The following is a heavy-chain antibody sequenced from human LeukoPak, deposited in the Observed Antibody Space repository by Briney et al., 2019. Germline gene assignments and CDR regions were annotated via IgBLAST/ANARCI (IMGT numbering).Heavy chain of an antibody. CDR1: GFTFSSYG. V-gene: IGHV3-30*19. J-gene: IGHJ6*02. Sequence: GGSLRLSCAASGFTFSSYGMHWVRQAPGKGLEWVVVIWYDGSNKYYADSVKGRFTISRDNSKNTLYLQMNSLRAEDTAVYYCARDRVTGVVISIPLYYYGMDVWGQGTTVTVSS. D-gene: IGHD3-3*01. CDR3: ARDRVTGVVISIPLYYYGMDV. CDR2: IWYDGSNK.